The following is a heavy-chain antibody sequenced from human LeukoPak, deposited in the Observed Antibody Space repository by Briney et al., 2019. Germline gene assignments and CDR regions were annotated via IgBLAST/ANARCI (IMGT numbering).Heavy chain of an antibody. CDR1: GGTYSSYA. V-gene: IGHV1-69*05. CDR3: ARARGEYNWNYYYMDV. Sequence: ASVKVSCKASGGTYSSYAISWVRQAPGQGLEWMGGIIPIFGTANYAQKFQGRVTITTDESTSTAYMELSSLRSEDTAVYYCARARGEYNWNYYYMDVWGKGTTVAVSS. CDR2: IIPIFGTA. J-gene: IGHJ6*03. D-gene: IGHD1-20*01.